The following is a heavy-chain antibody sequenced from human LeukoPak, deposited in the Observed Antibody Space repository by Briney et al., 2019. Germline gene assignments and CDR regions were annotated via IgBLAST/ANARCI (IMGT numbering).Heavy chain of an antibody. CDR1: GYTFYSYD. J-gene: IGHJ4*02. CDR2: ISTYNGNT. CDR3: ARVLRYDLWSAYYFDY. Sequence: PPASVKDSSKASGYTFYSYDASWVRQAPGQGLEWMAWISTYNGNTNYALKVQGRATMTTDTSTSTAYMELRSLRSDDTAVYYCARVLRYDLWSAYYFDYRGPGTLVTVSS. V-gene: IGHV1-18*01. D-gene: IGHD3-3*01.